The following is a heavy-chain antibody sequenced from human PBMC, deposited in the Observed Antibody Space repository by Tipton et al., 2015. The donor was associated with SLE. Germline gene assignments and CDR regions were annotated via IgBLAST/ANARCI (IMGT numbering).Heavy chain of an antibody. CDR1: GFTFSSYA. J-gene: IGHJ6*02. CDR2: ISYDGSNK. D-gene: IGHD3-3*01. CDR3: ARVGITIFGVGNYYYYYGMDV. V-gene: IGHV3-30*04. Sequence: SLRLSCAASGFTFSSYAMHWVRQAPGKGLEWVAVISYDGSNKYYADSVKGRFTISRDNSKNTLYLQMNSLRAEDTAVYYCARVGITIFGVGNYYYYYGMDVWGQGTTVTVSS.